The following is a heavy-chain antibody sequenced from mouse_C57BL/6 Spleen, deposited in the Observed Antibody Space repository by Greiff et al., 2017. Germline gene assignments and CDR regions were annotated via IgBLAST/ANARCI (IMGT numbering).Heavy chain of an antibody. D-gene: IGHD2-4*01. J-gene: IGHJ2*01. CDR3: ARPYDYDGVFDY. Sequence: EVKVVESGGGLVKPGGSLKLSCAASGFTFSDYGMHWVRQAPEKGLEWVAYISSGSSTIYYADTLKGRFTISRDNAKNTLFLQRTSLRSEDTAMYYCARPYDYDGVFDYWGQGTTLTVSS. CDR2: ISSGSSTI. V-gene: IGHV5-17*01. CDR1: GFTFSDYG.